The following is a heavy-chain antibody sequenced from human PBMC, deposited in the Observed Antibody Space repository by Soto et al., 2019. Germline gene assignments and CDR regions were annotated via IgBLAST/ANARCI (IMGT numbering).Heavy chain of an antibody. D-gene: IGHD3-16*01. CDR1: GGTFSAYA. J-gene: IGHJ6*02. CDR2: ILPLSGTT. Sequence: QLQLVQSGAEVKKPGSSVKVSCKASGGTFSAYAISWVRQAPGQGLEWMGGILPLSGTTNYTQRFQGRVTISANKSTSTAKMELSSLISEGTVMYYCARAYPTEYYDYVWGDYRRWGMDVWGQGTTVTVSS. V-gene: IGHV1-69*06. CDR3: ARAYPTEYYDYVWGDYRRWGMDV.